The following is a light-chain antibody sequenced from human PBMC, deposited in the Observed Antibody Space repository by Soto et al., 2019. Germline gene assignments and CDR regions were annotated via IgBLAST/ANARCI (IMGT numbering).Light chain of an antibody. V-gene: IGLV2-8*01. CDR2: EVS. Sequence: QSALTQPPSASGSPGQSVTISCTGTSSDVGGYNYVSWYQQHPGKAPKLMIYEVSKRPSGVPDRFSGSKSGNTASLTVSGLQAEDAADYYCNSYAGSNNWVFGGGTHLTVL. CDR1: SSDVGGYNY. CDR3: NSYAGSNNWV. J-gene: IGLJ7*01.